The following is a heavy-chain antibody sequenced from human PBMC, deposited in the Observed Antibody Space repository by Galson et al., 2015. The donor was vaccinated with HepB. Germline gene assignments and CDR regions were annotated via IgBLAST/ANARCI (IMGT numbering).Heavy chain of an antibody. D-gene: IGHD6-13*01. Sequence: SLRLSCAASGFSFSSFGMHWVRQAPGKGLEWVAVISHDGSNKYYADSVEGRFTISRDDSKNTLHLQMNSLRAEDTAVYYCAKDPKTASITWYFRYWGQGTLVTVSS. CDR2: ISHDGSNK. J-gene: IGHJ4*02. CDR1: GFSFSSFG. V-gene: IGHV3-30*18. CDR3: AKDPKTASITWYFRY.